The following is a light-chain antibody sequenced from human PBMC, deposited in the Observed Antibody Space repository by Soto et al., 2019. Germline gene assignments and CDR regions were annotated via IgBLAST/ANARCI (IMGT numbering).Light chain of an antibody. CDR3: LQDYSYPHT. J-gene: IGKJ4*01. CDR2: AAS. V-gene: IGKV1-6*02. CDR1: QAIRND. Sequence: MTQSPLSLPVTPGEPASISCKSSQAIRNDLGWYQQKPGRAPKLLIYAASSSHGGVPSRFSGSGSGTDFTLTISSLQPEDFATYYCLQDYSYPHTFGGGTKVDIK.